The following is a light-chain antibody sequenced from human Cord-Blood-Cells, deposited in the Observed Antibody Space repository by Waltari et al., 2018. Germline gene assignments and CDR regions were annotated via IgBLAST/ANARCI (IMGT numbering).Light chain of an antibody. CDR3: QQYNSYWT. V-gene: IGKV1-5*03. Sequence: DIQMTHTPSTLSESVGDRVTITCRASQSISSWLAWYQQKPGKATKLLIYKASSLESGVPSRFSGSGSGTEFTLTISSLQPDDFATYYCQQYNSYWTFGQGTKVEIK. CDR1: QSISSW. J-gene: IGKJ1*01. CDR2: KAS.